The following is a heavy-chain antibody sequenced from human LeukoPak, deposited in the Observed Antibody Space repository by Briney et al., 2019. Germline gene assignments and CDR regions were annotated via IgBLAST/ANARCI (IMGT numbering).Heavy chain of an antibody. CDR1: GGSFSGYY. J-gene: IGHJ4*02. CDR3: ARLLGYCSSTSCYQYYFDY. CDR2: INHSGST. D-gene: IGHD2-2*01. V-gene: IGHV4-34*01. Sequence: SETLSLTCAVYGGSFSGYYWSWIRQPPGKGLEWIGEINHSGSTNYNPSLKSRVTISVDTSKNQFSLKLSSVTAADTAVYYCARLLGYCSSTSCYQYYFDYWGQGTLVTVSS.